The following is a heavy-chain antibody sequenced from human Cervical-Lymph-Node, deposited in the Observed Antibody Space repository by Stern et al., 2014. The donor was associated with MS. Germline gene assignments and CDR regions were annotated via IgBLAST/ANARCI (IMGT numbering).Heavy chain of an antibody. J-gene: IGHJ4*02. D-gene: IGHD3-10*01. Sequence: EVQLVESGGGLVQPGRSLRLSCEASGFSFDDYAMHWVRQAPGKGLEWVSSINSNSGTIGYADSVKGRFTISRDNAESSLYLQMNSLRVEDTALYYCAKERGHAYLDYWGQGTMVTVSS. V-gene: IGHV3-9*01. CDR1: GFSFDDYA. CDR3: AKERGHAYLDY. CDR2: INSNSGTI.